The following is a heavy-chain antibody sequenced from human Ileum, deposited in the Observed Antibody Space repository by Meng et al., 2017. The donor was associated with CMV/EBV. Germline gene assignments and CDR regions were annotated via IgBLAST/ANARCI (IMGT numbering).Heavy chain of an antibody. CDR1: GGSRVSSSDY. J-gene: IGHJ4*02. D-gene: IGHD4-17*01. CDR2: IYYSGGT. CDR3: VRKGAATVTMDFDY. Sequence: PRPRGWGGGWGDVFESLYPPRSSLGGSRVSSSDYCGWWLQPPGEELVGMGSIYYSGGTYYDHALKGRVRITVDTAKTKFSLYLHSVSAADAAVDDCVRKGAATVTMDFDYWGQGALVTVSS. V-gene: IGHV4-39*01.